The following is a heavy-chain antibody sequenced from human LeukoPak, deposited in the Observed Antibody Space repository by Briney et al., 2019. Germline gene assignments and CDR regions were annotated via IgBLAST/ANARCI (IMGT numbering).Heavy chain of an antibody. CDR2: IYYSGSP. J-gene: IGHJ4*02. Sequence: SETLSLTCTVSGGSISNHYWSWIRQPPGKGLEWIGYIYYSGSPYYNPSLKSRLTISVDTSKNQFSLKLSSVTAADTAVYFCARDGDYGDYFDYWGQGTLVTVSS. CDR1: GGSISNHY. CDR3: ARDGDYGDYFDY. D-gene: IGHD4-17*01. V-gene: IGHV4-59*11.